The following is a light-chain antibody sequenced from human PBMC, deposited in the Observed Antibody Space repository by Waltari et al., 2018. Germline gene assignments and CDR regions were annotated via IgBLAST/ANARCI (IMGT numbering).Light chain of an antibody. CDR3: QSYDISLSGSV. J-gene: IGKJ3*01. CDR1: HRIGSY. CDR2: STS. Sequence: DIQMTQSPSSLSASVGARVTITCRAAHRIGSYLNWYQVKPGKAPKLLIYSTSTLQNGVPERFSGSKSGTSASLAITGLQAEDEAAYYCQSYDISLSGSVFGTGT. V-gene: IGKV1-39*02.